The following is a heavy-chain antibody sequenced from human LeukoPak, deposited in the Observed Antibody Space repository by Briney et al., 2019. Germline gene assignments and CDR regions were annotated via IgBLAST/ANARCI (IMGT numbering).Heavy chain of an antibody. D-gene: IGHD6-19*01. CDR3: ARDEAGTYSSGWYRPYYYGMDV. CDR2: IYSGGST. Sequence: GGSLRLSCAASGFTFSRNWMHWVRQAPGKGLEWVSVIYSGGSTYYADSVKGRFTISRDNSKNTLYLQMNSLRAEDTAVYYCARDEAGTYSSGWYRPYYYGMDVWGQGTTVTVSS. V-gene: IGHV3-66*01. CDR1: GFTFSRNW. J-gene: IGHJ6*02.